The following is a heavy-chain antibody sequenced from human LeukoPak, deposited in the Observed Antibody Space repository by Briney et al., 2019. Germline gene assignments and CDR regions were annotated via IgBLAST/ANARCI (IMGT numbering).Heavy chain of an antibody. V-gene: IGHV3-20*04. D-gene: IGHD3-9*01. CDR1: GFSLDGYV. Sequence: GGSLRLSCAASGFSLDGYVMSWVRQAPGKGLEWVSAINWNADSTGYADSVKGRFTISRDNAKKSVYLQMSSVRAEDTAMYYCASNNDWRFDYWGQGTLVTVSS. CDR2: INWNADST. J-gene: IGHJ4*02. CDR3: ASNNDWRFDY.